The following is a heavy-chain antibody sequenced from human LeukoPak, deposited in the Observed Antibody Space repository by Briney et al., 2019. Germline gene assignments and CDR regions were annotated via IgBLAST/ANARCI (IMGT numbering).Heavy chain of an antibody. V-gene: IGHV5-51*01. D-gene: IGHD3-16*01. CDR2: IYPVGSGT. J-gene: IGHJ4*02. CDR3: ARGGPCLDY. Sequence: ESLKISSKAYGYSFTSYWIGFVPQMPGKGLEWMWIIYPVGSGTRYSPSFQGQVTMSADKSISSAYLQWSSLKASDTAMYYCARGGPCLDYWGQGSLVSV. CDR1: GYSFTSYW.